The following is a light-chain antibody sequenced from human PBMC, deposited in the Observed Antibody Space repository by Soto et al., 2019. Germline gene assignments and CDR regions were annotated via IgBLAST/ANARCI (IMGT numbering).Light chain of an antibody. Sequence: EIVLTQSPGTRSLSPGERATLSCRASQSVGSRYIAWYQQKPGQATRLLIYGASSRATGIPDRFSGGGSGTDFTLTISRLEPEDFAVYYCQQYGGSPPYTFGQGTKLDIK. J-gene: IGKJ2*01. V-gene: IGKV3-20*01. CDR2: GAS. CDR3: QQYGGSPPYT. CDR1: QSVGSRY.